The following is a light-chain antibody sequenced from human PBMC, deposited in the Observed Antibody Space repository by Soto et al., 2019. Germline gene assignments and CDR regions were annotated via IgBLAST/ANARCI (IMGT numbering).Light chain of an antibody. V-gene: IGKV3-20*01. CDR3: QQYGSSRLT. J-gene: IGKJ4*01. Sequence: EIVLTQSPGTLSLSPGERVTLSFRASQSVSSSFLTWYQQKPGQAPRLLIYGASSRATGIPDRFSGSGSGTDFTLTISRLEPEDFAVYYCQQYGSSRLTFGGGTKVDIK. CDR1: QSVSSSF. CDR2: GAS.